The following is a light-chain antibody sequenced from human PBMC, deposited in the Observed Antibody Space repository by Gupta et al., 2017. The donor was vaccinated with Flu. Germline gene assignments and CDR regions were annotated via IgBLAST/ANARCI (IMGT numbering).Light chain of an antibody. CDR3: QQSYTTPLV. J-gene: IGKJ3*01. V-gene: IGKV1-39*01. CDR2: AAS. Sequence: PSTLSASVGDRVTITCRTSQSISTYLNWYRQKPGKAPELLIYAASSLQSGVPSRFSGSGSGTDFTLTITSLQPEDFATYYCQQSYTTPLVFGPGTKVDIK. CDR1: QSISTY.